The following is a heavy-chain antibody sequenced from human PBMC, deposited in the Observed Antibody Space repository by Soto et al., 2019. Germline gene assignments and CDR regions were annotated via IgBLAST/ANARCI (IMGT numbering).Heavy chain of an antibody. CDR1: GGSISSSNW. CDR3: ARGYYDIFYYFDY. D-gene: IGHD3-9*01. V-gene: IGHV4-4*02. CDR2: IYHSGST. J-gene: IGHJ4*02. Sequence: SETLSLTCAVSGGSISSSNWWRWVRQPPGKGLEWIGEIYHSGSTNYNPSLKSRVTISVDKSKNQFPLKLSSVTAADTAVYYCARGYYDIFYYFDYWGQGTLVTVSS.